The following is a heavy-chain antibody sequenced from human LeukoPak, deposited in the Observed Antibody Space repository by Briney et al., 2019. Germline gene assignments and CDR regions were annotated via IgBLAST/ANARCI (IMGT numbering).Heavy chain of an antibody. CDR1: GGSISSSSYY. Sequence: SETLSLTCTVSGGSISSSSYYWGWIRQPPGKELEWIGSIYYSGSTYYNPSLKSRVTISVDTSKNQFSLKLSSVTAADTAVYYCARDQEGVWGSYRYAFDYWGQGTLVTVSS. CDR3: ARDQEGVWGSYRYAFDY. V-gene: IGHV4-39*07. D-gene: IGHD3-16*02. J-gene: IGHJ4*02. CDR2: IYYSGST.